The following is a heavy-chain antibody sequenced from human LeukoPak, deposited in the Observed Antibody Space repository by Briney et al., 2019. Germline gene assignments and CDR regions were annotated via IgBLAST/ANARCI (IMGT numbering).Heavy chain of an antibody. Sequence: GGSLRLSCAASGFTFRSYEMNWVRQAPGKGLDWVSYISSSGTTVYYADSVRGRFTISRDNAKNSLYLQMNSLRAEDTAGYYCARDYDSSGYYDPHWGQGTLVTVSS. CDR2: ISSSGTTV. CDR3: ARDYDSSGYYDPH. D-gene: IGHD3-22*01. J-gene: IGHJ4*02. V-gene: IGHV3-48*03. CDR1: GFTFRSYE.